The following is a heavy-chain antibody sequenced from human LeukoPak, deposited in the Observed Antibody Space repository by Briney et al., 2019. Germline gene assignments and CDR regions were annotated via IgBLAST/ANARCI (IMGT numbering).Heavy chain of an antibody. CDR3: ARESSSGLYYFDY. Sequence: QPGGSLRLSCAASGFTFSSYGMSWVRQAPGKGLEWVSAISGSGGSTYYADSVKGRFTISRDNAKNSLYLQMNSLRAEDTAVYYCARESSSGLYYFDYWGQGTLVTVSS. J-gene: IGHJ4*02. D-gene: IGHD6-6*01. V-gene: IGHV3-23*01. CDR1: GFTFSSYG. CDR2: ISGSGGST.